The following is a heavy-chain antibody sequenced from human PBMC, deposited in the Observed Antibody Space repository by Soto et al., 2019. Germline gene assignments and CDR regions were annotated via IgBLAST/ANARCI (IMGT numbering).Heavy chain of an antibody. D-gene: IGHD6-25*01. Sequence: SETLSLTCTVSGGSISSGGYYWSWIRQHPGKGLEWIGYIYYSGSTYYNPSLKSRVTISVDTSKNQFSLKLSSVTVADTAVYYCAREAAGILNWFDPWGQGTLVTVSS. J-gene: IGHJ5*02. CDR3: AREAAGILNWFDP. V-gene: IGHV4-31*02. CDR2: IYYSGST. CDR1: GGSISSGGYY.